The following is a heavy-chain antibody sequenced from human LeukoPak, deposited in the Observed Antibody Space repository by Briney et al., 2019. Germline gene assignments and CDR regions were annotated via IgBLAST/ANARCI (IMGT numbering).Heavy chain of an antibody. D-gene: IGHD1-1*01. J-gene: IGHJ4*02. CDR1: GGSISSYY. V-gene: IGHV4-34*01. CDR3: ARGLGNFPPGGY. CDR2: INHSGST. Sequence: SETLSLTCTVSGGSISSYYWSWIRRPPGKGLEWIGEINHSGSTNYNPSLKSRVTISVDTSKNQFSLKLSSVTAADTAIYYCARGLGNFPPGGYWGQGTLVTVSS.